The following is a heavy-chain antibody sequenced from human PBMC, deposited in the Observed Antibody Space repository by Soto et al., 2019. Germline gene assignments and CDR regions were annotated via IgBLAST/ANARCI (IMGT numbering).Heavy chain of an antibody. CDR2: IYHSGTT. Sequence: QLQLQESGPGLVKPSETLSLTCTVSGGSISSTSYYWGWIRQSPGKGLEWIGNIYHSGTTYYNPSLTSRVTISVDTSKNQFSLKLTSVTAADTAVYYCARHDYDSGSYVRYWGQGTLVTVSS. D-gene: IGHD3-10*01. CDR3: ARHDYDSGSYVRY. CDR1: GGSISSTSYY. V-gene: IGHV4-39*01. J-gene: IGHJ4*02.